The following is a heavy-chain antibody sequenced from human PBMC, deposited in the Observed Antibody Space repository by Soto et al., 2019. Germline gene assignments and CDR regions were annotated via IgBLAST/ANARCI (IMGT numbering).Heavy chain of an antibody. CDR1: GYSISSGYY. Sequence: SETLSLTCAVSGYSISSGYYWGWIRQPPGKGLEWIGSIYHSGSTYYNPSLKSRVTISVDTSKNQFSLKLSSVTAADTAVYYCARDLGRIVVVVAGGFDYWGQGTLVTV. D-gene: IGHD2-15*01. CDR2: IYHSGST. CDR3: ARDLGRIVVVVAGGFDY. J-gene: IGHJ4*02. V-gene: IGHV4-38-2*02.